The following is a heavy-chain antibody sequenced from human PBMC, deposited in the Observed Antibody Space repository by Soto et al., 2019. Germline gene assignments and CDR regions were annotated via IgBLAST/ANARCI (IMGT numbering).Heavy chain of an antibody. CDR1: GDSINSYY. Sequence: SETLSLTCTVSGDSINSYYWSWIRQPPGKGLEWIGYIHYSGSTNYNSSLKSRVTISVDTSKNQFSLKLSSVTAADTAVYYCASRSITAPYNWFDPWGQGTLVTVSS. CDR3: ASRSITAPYNWFDP. J-gene: IGHJ5*02. V-gene: IGHV4-59*01. CDR2: IHYSGST. D-gene: IGHD6-6*01.